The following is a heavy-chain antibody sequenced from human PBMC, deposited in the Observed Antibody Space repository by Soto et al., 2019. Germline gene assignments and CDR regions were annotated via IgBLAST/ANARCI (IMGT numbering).Heavy chain of an antibody. CDR2: ISYDESNR. J-gene: IGHJ2*01. V-gene: IGHV3-30*04. D-gene: IGHD6-6*01. CDR3: VRDRGYSSSSLRYFDL. CDR1: GFTFSFSA. Sequence: QVQLVESGGGVVQPGRSLRLSCAASGFTFSFSAMHWVRQAPGKGLEWVTFISYDESNRFYADSVRGRFTISRDNSKNMLYLKMNSLRAEDTAVYYCVRDRGYSSSSLRYFDLWGRGTLVTVSS.